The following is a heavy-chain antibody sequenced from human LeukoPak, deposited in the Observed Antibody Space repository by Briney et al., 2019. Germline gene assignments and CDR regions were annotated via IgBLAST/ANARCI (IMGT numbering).Heavy chain of an antibody. CDR3: ARGRDFWSGYPPFDP. Sequence: ASVTVSCKASGYTVTSYGINWVRQATGQGLEWTGWMNPNSGNTGYAQKFQGRVTMTRNTSITTAYMELSSLSSEATAVYYCARGRDFWSGYPPFDPWGQGTLVTVSS. CDR2: MNPNSGNT. D-gene: IGHD3-3*01. V-gene: IGHV1-8*01. J-gene: IGHJ5*02. CDR1: GYTVTSYG.